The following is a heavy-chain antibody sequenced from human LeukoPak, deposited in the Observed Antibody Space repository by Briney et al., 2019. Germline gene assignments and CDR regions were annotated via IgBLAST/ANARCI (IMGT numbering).Heavy chain of an antibody. CDR3: ARDELYYYDSSGYFSFDY. D-gene: IGHD3-22*01. J-gene: IGHJ4*02. CDR2: ISSSSSTI. V-gene: IGHV3-48*01. Sequence: PGGSLRLSCAASGFPFSSYSMNWVRQAPGKGLEWVSYISSSSSTIYYADSVKGRFTISRDNAKNSLYLQMSSLRAEDTAVYYCARDELYYYDSSGYFSFDYWGQGTLVTVSS. CDR1: GFPFSSYS.